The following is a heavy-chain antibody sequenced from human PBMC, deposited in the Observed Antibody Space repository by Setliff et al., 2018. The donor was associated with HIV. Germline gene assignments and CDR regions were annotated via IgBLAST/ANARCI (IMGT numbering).Heavy chain of an antibody. V-gene: IGHV1-46*01. Sequence: ASVKVSCKASGFTFTRYYMHWVRQAPGQGLEWMGIINPSGDSTTYAQKFQGRVTMTRDTSINTAYMELSGLRSDDTAVYYCAGQLSNSLECWGQGTPVTVSS. CDR3: AGQLSNSLEC. D-gene: IGHD1-1*01. CDR2: INPSGDST. J-gene: IGHJ4*02. CDR1: GFTFTRYY.